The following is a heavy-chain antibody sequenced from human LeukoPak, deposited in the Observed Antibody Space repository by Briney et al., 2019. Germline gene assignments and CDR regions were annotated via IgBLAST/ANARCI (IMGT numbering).Heavy chain of an antibody. J-gene: IGHJ4*02. CDR3: ARGTLKAAATDFDY. D-gene: IGHD6-13*01. Sequence: GGSLRLSCAASGFTFDDYAMSWVRQGPGKGPEWVSGINWNGGSTGYADSVKGRFTISRDNAKNSLYLQMNSLRAEDTALYYCARGTLKAAATDFDYWGQGTLVTVSS. CDR2: INWNGGST. CDR1: GFTFDDYA. V-gene: IGHV3-20*04.